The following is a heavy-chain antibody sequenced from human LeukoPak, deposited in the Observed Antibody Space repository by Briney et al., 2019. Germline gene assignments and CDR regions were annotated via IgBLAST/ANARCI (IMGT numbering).Heavy chain of an antibody. CDR2: IRYDGSNK. J-gene: IGHJ4*02. Sequence: GGSLRLSCAASGFTFSSYGMHWVRQAPGKGLEWVAFIRYDGSNKYYADSVKGRFTISRDNSKNTLYLQMNSLRAEDTAVYYCAKDLDILTGFDYWGQGTLVTVSS. CDR1: GFTFSSYG. CDR3: AKDLDILTGFDY. D-gene: IGHD3-9*01. V-gene: IGHV3-30*02.